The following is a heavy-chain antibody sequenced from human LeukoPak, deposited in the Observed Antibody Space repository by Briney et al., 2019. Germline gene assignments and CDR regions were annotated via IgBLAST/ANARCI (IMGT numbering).Heavy chain of an antibody. V-gene: IGHV3-53*05. Sequence: PGGSLRVSCAASGFTVSSDYMSWVRQAPGKGLEWVSVIYSGGSTYYADSVKGRFTISRDKSKNTVYLQMNSLRFEDTAMYYCARNWFDPWGQGTLVTVSS. J-gene: IGHJ5*02. CDR2: IYSGGST. CDR3: ARNWFDP. CDR1: GFTVSSDY.